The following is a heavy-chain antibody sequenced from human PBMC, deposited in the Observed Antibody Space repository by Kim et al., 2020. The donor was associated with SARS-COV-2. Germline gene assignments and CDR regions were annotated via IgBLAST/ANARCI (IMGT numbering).Heavy chain of an antibody. CDR3: AKDYSSGWPLGFDP. Sequence: DSVKGRFTISRDNAKNSLYLQMNSLRAEDTALYYCAKDYSSGWPLGFDPWGQGTLVTVSS. D-gene: IGHD6-19*01. J-gene: IGHJ5*02. V-gene: IGHV3-9*01.